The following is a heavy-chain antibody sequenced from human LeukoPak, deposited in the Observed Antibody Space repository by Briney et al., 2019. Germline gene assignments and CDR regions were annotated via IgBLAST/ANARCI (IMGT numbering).Heavy chain of an antibody. V-gene: IGHV4-59*01. CDR2: VYHTGTS. J-gene: IGHJ4*02. CDR3: ARALDTWSALDY. Sequence: PSETLSLTCTVSGDSITGYYWTWVRQPPGKGLEWIGYVYHTGTSNYNPSVRSRITMSVDTSKNLYSMKLTSVTAADTAVYFCARALDTWSALDYWGLGTLVTVSS. D-gene: IGHD5-18*01. CDR1: GDSITGYY.